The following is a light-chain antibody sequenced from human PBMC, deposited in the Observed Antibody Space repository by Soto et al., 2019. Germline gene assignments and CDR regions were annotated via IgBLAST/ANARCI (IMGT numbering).Light chain of an antibody. Sequence: EIVLTQSPVTLSLSPGERATLSSRASHSVSSYLAWYQQKPGQAPRLLIYDASNRAADIPARFSASGSGTDFTLTISSLEPEDFAVYYCQHRSNWLSLTFGGGTKVEIK. CDR2: DAS. V-gene: IGKV3-11*01. CDR1: HSVSSY. CDR3: QHRSNWLSLT. J-gene: IGKJ4*01.